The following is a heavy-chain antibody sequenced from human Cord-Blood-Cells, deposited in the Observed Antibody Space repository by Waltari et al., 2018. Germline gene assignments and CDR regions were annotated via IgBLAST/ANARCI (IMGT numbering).Heavy chain of an antibody. Sequence: QVQLVQSGAEVKKPGASVKVSCKASGYTFTGYYMHWVRQAPGQGLEWMGWINPNSGGTNYAQKFQGRVTMTRDTSISTAYMELSRLRSDDTAVYYCARDRCSSTSCYRDFDYWGQGTLVTVSS. V-gene: IGHV1-2*02. CDR3: ARDRCSSTSCYRDFDY. CDR1: GYTFTGYY. D-gene: IGHD2-2*01. J-gene: IGHJ4*02. CDR2: INPNSGGT.